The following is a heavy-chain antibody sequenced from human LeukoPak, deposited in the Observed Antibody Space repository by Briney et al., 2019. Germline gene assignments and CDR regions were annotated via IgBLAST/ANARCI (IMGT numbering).Heavy chain of an antibody. CDR2: IKQDGSEK. Sequence: GESLRLSCAASGFTFSSYWMSWVRQAPGKGLEWVANIKQDGSEKYYVDSVKGRFTISRDNAKNSLYLQMNSLRAEDTAVYYCAREGWAYYYDSSGYFPPAYYYYYGMDVWGQGTTVTVSS. D-gene: IGHD3-22*01. CDR1: GFTFSSYW. J-gene: IGHJ6*02. V-gene: IGHV3-7*01. CDR3: AREGWAYYYDSSGYFPPAYYYYYGMDV.